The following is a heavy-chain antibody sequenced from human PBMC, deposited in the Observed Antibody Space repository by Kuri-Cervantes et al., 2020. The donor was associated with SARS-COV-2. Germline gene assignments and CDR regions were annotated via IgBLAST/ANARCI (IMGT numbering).Heavy chain of an antibody. CDR3: AKDHGPGILTNWFDA. CDR2: IYSGGST. J-gene: IGHJ5*02. V-gene: IGHV3-53*01. CDR1: GFTVSSNY. D-gene: IGHD3-9*01. Sequence: GESLKISCAASGFTVSSNYMSWVRQAPGKGLEWVSVIYSGGSTYYADSVKGRFTISRDNSKNTVFLQLSSLRDEDTAFCYCAKDHGPGILTNWFDAWGQGALVTVSS.